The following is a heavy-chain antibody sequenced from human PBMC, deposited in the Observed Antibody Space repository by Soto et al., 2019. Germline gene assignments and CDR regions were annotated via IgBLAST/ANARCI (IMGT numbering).Heavy chain of an antibody. V-gene: IGHV1-2*04. Sequence: QVQLVQSGAEVKKPGASVKVSCKASGYTFTGYYMHWVRQAPGQGLEWMGWINPNSGGTNYAQKVQGWVTMTRDTSISTDYMELSRLRSDDTAVYYCARGTAIVVVVAASYAFDIWGQGTMVTVSS. D-gene: IGHD2-15*01. CDR1: GYTFTGYY. J-gene: IGHJ3*02. CDR2: INPNSGGT. CDR3: ARGTAIVVVVAASYAFDI.